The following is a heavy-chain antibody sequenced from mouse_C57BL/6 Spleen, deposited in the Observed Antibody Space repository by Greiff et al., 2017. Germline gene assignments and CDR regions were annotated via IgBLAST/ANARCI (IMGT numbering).Heavy chain of an antibody. V-gene: IGHV7-3*01. J-gene: IGHJ4*01. CDR1: GFTFTDYY. CDR3: ARNDYDGGPDY. CDR2: IRNKANGYTT. Sequence: EVQVVESGGGLVQPGGSLSLSCAASGFTFTDYYMSWVRQPPGKALEWLGFIRNKANGYTTEYNASVQGRFTISRDNSQSILYLQMNALRAEDSATYYCARNDYDGGPDYWGQGTSVTVSS. D-gene: IGHD2-4*01.